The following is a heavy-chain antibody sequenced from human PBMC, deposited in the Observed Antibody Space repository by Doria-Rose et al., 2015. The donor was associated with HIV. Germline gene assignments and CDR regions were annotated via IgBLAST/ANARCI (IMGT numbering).Heavy chain of an antibody. V-gene: IGHV2-26*01. CDR3: ARIKSSRWYHKYYLDF. Sequence: QVTLKESGPVLVKPTETLTLTCTVSGVSLSSPGMGVSWIRQPPGKALEWLANIFSDDERSYKTSLKSRLTISRGTSNSQVVLTMTDVDPVDTATYYCARIKSSRWYHKYYLDFWGQGTLVIVSA. CDR1: GVSLSSPGMG. CDR2: IFSDDER. D-gene: IGHD6-13*01. J-gene: IGHJ4*02.